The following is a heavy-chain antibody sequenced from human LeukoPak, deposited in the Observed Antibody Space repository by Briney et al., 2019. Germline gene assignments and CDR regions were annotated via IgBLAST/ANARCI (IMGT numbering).Heavy chain of an antibody. CDR1: GFTFSSYS. CDR3: ARGPSLIAAVDYYFDY. Sequence: GGSLRLSCAASGFTFSSYSMNWVRQAPGKGLEWVSSISSSSSYIYYADSVKGRFTISRDNAKNSLYLQMNSLRAEDTAVYYCARGPSLIAAVDYYFDYWGQGTLVTVSS. CDR2: ISSSSSYI. V-gene: IGHV3-21*01. J-gene: IGHJ4*02. D-gene: IGHD6-13*01.